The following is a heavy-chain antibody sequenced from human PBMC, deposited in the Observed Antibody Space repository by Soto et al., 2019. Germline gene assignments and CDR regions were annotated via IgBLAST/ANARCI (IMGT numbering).Heavy chain of an antibody. CDR3: ARERSSGAFDI. CDR1: GFSFTRFW. D-gene: IGHD1-26*01. J-gene: IGHJ3*02. CDR2: IHYDGISN. V-gene: IGHV3-74*01. Sequence: EVQLVESGGGLVQPGGSLRLSCAASGFSFTRFWMHWVRQVPGKGLVWVARIHYDGISNAYADSVKGRFTISRDNAKNTVYLQMNSLRTEDTAVYYCARERSSGAFDIWGQGTMVTVSS.